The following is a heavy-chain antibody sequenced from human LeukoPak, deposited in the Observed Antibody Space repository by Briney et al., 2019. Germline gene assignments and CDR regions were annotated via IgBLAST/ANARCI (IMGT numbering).Heavy chain of an antibody. CDR1: GGSISSYC. J-gene: IGHJ6*03. CDR2: IYTSGST. Sequence: PSETLSLTCTVSGGSISSYCLNWIRQPPGKGLEWVGRIYTSGSTNYNPSLKSRVTISVDTYTKQFSLKLSSMSATDTAAYYYLGLCRKEVGATSTQYYYMDVWGKGTTVTISS. CDR3: LGLCRKEVGATSTQYYYMDV. D-gene: IGHD1-26*01. V-gene: IGHV4-4*07.